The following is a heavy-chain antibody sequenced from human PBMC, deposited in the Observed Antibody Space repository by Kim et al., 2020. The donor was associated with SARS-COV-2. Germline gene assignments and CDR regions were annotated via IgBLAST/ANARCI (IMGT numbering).Heavy chain of an antibody. CDR1: GFTFSSYA. J-gene: IGHJ4*02. CDR3: AKVGSHDYGDQPYYFDY. V-gene: IGHV3-23*01. CDR2: ISGSGGST. Sequence: GGSLRLSCAASGFTFSSYAMSWVRQAPGKGLEWVSAISGSGGSTYYADSVKGRFTISRDNSKNTLYLQMNSLRAEDTAVYYCAKVGSHDYGDQPYYFDYWGQGTLVTVSS. D-gene: IGHD4-17*01.